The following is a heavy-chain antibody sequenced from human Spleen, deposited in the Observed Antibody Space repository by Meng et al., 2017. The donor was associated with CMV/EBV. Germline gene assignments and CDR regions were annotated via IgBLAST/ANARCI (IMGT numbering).Heavy chain of an antibody. Sequence: GGSLRLSCAASGFTFSSYAMHWVRQAPGKGLEWVAVISYDGSNKYYADSVKGRFTISRDNSKNTLYLQMNSLRAEDTAVYYCARDPLPTPYCGGDCYSGYFDYWGQGTLVTVSS. CDR3: ARDPLPTPYCGGDCYSGYFDY. V-gene: IGHV3-30-3*01. J-gene: IGHJ4*02. D-gene: IGHD2-21*01. CDR1: GFTFSSYA. CDR2: ISYDGSNK.